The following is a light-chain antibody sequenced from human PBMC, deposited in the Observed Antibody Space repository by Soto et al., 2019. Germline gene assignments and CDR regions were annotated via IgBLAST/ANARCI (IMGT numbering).Light chain of an antibody. Sequence: EIVLTQSPATLSLSPGERATLSCRASQSVSSYLAWYQQKPGQAPRLLIYDASNRATGIPARCSGSGSRTDFTLTISSLEPEDCAVYYCQQRSNWPTFGQGTKLEIK. CDR2: DAS. V-gene: IGKV3-11*01. CDR3: QQRSNWPT. CDR1: QSVSSY. J-gene: IGKJ2*01.